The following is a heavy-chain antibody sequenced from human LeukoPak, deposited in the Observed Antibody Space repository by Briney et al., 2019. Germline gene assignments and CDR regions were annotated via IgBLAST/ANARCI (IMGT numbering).Heavy chain of an antibody. CDR2: ISPSGDIK. V-gene: IGHV3-23*01. J-gene: IGHJ5*02. D-gene: IGHD6-19*01. CDR1: GFTFSRHG. Sequence: TGGSLRLSCVASGFTFSRHGMNWVRQAPGKGLEWVSGISPSGDIKYYVDSVKGRFTVSRDNSKNTLYLQINSLRDEDTAVYYCAKYSSGWTWGQGTLVTVSS. CDR3: AKYSSGWT.